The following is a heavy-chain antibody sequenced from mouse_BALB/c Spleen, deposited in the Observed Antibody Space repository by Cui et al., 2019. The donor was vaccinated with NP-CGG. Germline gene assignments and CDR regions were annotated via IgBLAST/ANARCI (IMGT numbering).Heavy chain of an antibody. CDR3: ARYDYYGSSYFDY. V-gene: IGHV1-72*01. J-gene: IGHJ2*01. CDR2: IDPNSGGT. CDR1: GYTFTSYW. D-gene: IGHD1-1*01. Sequence: QLQPPAAELVKPEASVKRSCKASGYTFTSYWMHWVKQRPGRGLEWIGRIDPNSGGTKYNEKFKSKATLTVDKPSSTAYMQLSSLTSEDSAVYYCARYDYYGSSYFDYWGQGTTLTVSS.